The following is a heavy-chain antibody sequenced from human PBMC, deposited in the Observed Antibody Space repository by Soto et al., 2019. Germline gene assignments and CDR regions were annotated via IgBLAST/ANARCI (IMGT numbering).Heavy chain of an antibody. CDR1: GGTFSSYA. V-gene: IGHV1-69*13. CDR2: IIPIFGTA. D-gene: IGHD4-17*01. CDR3: ASRAVTTLYGENYYYGMDV. Sequence: SVKVSCKASGGTFSSYAISWVRQAPGQGLEWKGGIIPIFGTANYAQKFQGRVTITADESTSTAYMELSSLRSEDTAVYYFASRAVTTLYGENYYYGMDVWGQGTTVTVSS. J-gene: IGHJ6*02.